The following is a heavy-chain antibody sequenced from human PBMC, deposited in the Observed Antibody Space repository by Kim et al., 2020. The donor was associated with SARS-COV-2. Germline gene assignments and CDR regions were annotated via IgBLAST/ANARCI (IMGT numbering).Heavy chain of an antibody. D-gene: IGHD1-26*01. J-gene: IGHJ4*02. Sequence: GGSLRLSCRTSGFNFGDFAIAWVRQAPGKGLDYVGLIRNKGSGGRIQYAASVRGRFTPSRDDSKAIAYLQMDRRKIEDTGIYYCTLVGASWGPRTLVTVSS. V-gene: IGHV3-49*04. CDR3: TLVGAS. CDR2: IRNKGSGGRI. CDR1: GFNFGDFA.